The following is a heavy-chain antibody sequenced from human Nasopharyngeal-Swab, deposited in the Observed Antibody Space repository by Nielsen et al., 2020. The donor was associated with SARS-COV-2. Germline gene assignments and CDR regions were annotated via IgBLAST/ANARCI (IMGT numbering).Heavy chain of an antibody. Sequence: VRQMNGKGLGRVGIIYPGDSDTRYSPSFQGQVNISGDKSISTAYLQWSSLKASDTAMYYCARHHLPYCGGDCYSDTYDAFDIWGQGTMVTVSS. V-gene: IGHV5-51*01. CDR2: IYPGDSDT. D-gene: IGHD2-21*02. CDR3: ARHHLPYCGGDCYSDTYDAFDI. J-gene: IGHJ3*02.